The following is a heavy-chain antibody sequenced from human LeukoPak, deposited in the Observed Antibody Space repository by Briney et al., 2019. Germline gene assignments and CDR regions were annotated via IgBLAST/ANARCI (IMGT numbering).Heavy chain of an antibody. D-gene: IGHD7-27*01. V-gene: IGHV3-7*01. Sequence: GGSLRLSCVAYGFSFSDSWMRWARQAPGKGLEWVAEIKKDGSVKGYVDSVKGRFTISRDNAKNSLYLQMDSLRAEDTAVYYCAKYTNWVAGDVWGQGTTVSVSS. CDR3: AKYTNWVAGDV. J-gene: IGHJ6*02. CDR2: IKKDGSVK. CDR1: GFSFSDSW.